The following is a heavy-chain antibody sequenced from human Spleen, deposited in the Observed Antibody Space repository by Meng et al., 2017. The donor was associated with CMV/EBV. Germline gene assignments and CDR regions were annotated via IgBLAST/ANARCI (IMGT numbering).Heavy chain of an antibody. CDR1: GFTFSDYY. J-gene: IGHJ4*02. Sequence: GESLKISCAASGFTFSDYYMYWIRQTPGKGLEWVSSISSSSSYIYYADSVKGRFTISRDNAKNTLYLQMNSLGAEDTAVYYCARESRGYSLDYWGQGTLVTVSS. CDR2: ISSSSSYI. CDR3: ARESRGYSLDY. V-gene: IGHV3-21*01. D-gene: IGHD5-18*01.